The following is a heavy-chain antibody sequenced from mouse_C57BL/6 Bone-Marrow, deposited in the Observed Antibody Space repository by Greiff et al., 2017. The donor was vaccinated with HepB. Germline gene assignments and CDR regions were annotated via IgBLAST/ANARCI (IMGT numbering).Heavy chain of an antibody. CDR2: ISDGGSYT. J-gene: IGHJ2*01. D-gene: IGHD1-3*01. Sequence: DVQLVESGGGLVKPGGSLKLSCAASGFTFSSYAMSWVRQTPEKRLEWVATISDGGSYTYYPDNVKGRFTISRDNAKNNLYLQMSHLKSEDTAMYYCARALNWYYFDYWGQGTTLTVSS. V-gene: IGHV5-4*01. CDR3: ARALNWYYFDY. CDR1: GFTFSSYA.